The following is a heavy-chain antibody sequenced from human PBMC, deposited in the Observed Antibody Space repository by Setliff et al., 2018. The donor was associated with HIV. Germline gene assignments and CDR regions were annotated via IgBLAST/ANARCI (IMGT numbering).Heavy chain of an antibody. J-gene: IGHJ4*02. CDR3: ARDLIRITPHGDLPF. CDR2: INPKSGVT. V-gene: IGHV1-2*06. Sequence: PGGSLRLSCAASGFIFSSYAMHWVRQAPGHGLEWVGRINPKSGVTSYAQNFRARVTMTRDTSSPTAYMELSTLRSDDTALYYCARDLIRITPHGDLPFWGQGTLVTVSS. CDR1: GFIFSSYA. D-gene: IGHD2-15*01.